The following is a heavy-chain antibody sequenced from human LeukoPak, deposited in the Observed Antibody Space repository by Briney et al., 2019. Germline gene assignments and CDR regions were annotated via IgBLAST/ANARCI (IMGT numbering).Heavy chain of an antibody. D-gene: IGHD6-19*01. J-gene: IGHJ2*01. V-gene: IGHV4-34*01. CDR1: GGSVSGYY. CDR3: ARDVIAVAGSYWYFDL. CDR2: INHSGST. Sequence: SETLSLTCAVYGGSVSGYYWSWIRQPPGKGLEWIGEINHSGSTNYNPSLKSRVTISVDTSKNQFSLKLSSVTAADTAVYYCARDVIAVAGSYWYFDLWGRGTLVTVSS.